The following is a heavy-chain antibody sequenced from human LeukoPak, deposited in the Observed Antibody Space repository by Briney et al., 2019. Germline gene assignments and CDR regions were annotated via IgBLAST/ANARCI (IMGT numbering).Heavy chain of an antibody. D-gene: IGHD3-22*01. CDR3: AKDAKYYYDSSGYLR. CDR2: ISWNSGII. Sequence: GGSLRLSCAASGFTFGNYAMHWVRQAPGKGLEWVSGISWNSGIIGYAGSVKGRFAISRDNAKNSLYLQMNSLRAEDTALYYCAKDAKYYYDSSGYLRWGQGTLVTVSS. J-gene: IGHJ4*02. CDR1: GFTFGNYA. V-gene: IGHV3-9*01.